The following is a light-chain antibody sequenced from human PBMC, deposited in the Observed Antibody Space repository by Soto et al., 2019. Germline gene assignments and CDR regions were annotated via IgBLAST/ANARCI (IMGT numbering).Light chain of an antibody. CDR1: SSNIGSNY. V-gene: IGLV1-47*01. Sequence: PVLTQPPSASGTPGQRVTISCSGSSSNIGSNYVYWYQQLPGTAPKLLIYRNNQRPSGVPDRFSGSKSGTSASLAISGLRSEDEADYCCAAWDDSLSGFLVFGTGTKVTVL. CDR3: AAWDDSLSGFLV. CDR2: RNN. J-gene: IGLJ1*01.